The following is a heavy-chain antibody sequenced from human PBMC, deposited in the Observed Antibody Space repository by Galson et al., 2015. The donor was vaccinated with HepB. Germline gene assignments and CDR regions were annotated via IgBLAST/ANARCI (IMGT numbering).Heavy chain of an antibody. CDR1: GFTFSDYY. D-gene: IGHD6-13*01. V-gene: IGHV3-11*03. Sequence: SLRLSCAASGFTFSDYYMSWIRQAPGKGLEWVSYISSSSSYTNYADSVKGRFTISRDNAKNSLYLQMNSLRAEDTAVYYCARNLAAAFGENYYYYGMDVWGQGTTVTVSS. J-gene: IGHJ6*02. CDR3: ARNLAAAFGENYYYYGMDV. CDR2: ISSSSSYT.